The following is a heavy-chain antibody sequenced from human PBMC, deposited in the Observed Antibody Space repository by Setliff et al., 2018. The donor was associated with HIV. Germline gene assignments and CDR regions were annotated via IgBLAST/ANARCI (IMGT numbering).Heavy chain of an antibody. Sequence: TLSLTCTVSGGSTSTSGYYWGWIRQPPGKGREWIGSIYSSGSTYYNPSLKSRVTISVDTSNNQFSLKLSSVTAADTAVYYCASSTSGVSGSYPAHAFDIWGQGTMVTVSS. CDR2: IYSSGST. V-gene: IGHV4-39*07. J-gene: IGHJ3*02. CDR1: GGSTSTSGYY. CDR3: ASSTSGVSGSYPAHAFDI. D-gene: IGHD3-10*01.